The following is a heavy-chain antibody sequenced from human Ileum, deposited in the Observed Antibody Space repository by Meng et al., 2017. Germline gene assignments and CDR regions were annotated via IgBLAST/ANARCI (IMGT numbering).Heavy chain of an antibody. V-gene: IGHV3-74*01. Sequence: EPPGGSVAGLAQPRGSLRLSCVASGFTFSKTWMHWFRQAPGKGLVWVSRISPDGSSSNNADSVKGRFTVSRDNSKNTLFLQMNSLRAEDTAMYYCSRNMMALGQGTLVTVSS. D-gene: IGHD3-16*01. CDR2: ISPDGSSS. CDR3: SRNMMA. CDR1: GFTFSKTW. J-gene: IGHJ5*02.